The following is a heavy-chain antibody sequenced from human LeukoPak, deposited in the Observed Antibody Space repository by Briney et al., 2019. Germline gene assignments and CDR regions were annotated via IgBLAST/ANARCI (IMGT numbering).Heavy chain of an antibody. V-gene: IGHV4-61*01. CDR1: GGSVSSGSYY. CDR3: ARDGGQWLGIDY. CDR2: IYYSGST. Sequence: SETLSLTCTVSGGSVSSGSYYWSWIRQPPGKGLEWNGYIYYSGSTNYNPSLKSRVTISVDTSKNQFSLKLSSVTAADTAVYYCARDGGQWLGIDYWGQGTLVTVSS. J-gene: IGHJ4*02. D-gene: IGHD6-19*01.